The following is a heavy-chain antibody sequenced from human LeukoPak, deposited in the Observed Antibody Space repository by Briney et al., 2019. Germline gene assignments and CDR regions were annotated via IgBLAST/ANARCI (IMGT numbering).Heavy chain of an antibody. CDR2: ISAYNGNT. J-gene: IGHJ5*02. Sequence: GESLKISCKGSGYTFTSYGISWVRQAPGQGLEWMGWISAYNGNTNYAQKLQGRVTMTTDTSTSTAYMELRSLRSDDTAVYYCARIRRGSGWYEEVGWFDPWGQGTLVTVSS. CDR3: ARIRRGSGWYEEVGWFDP. D-gene: IGHD6-19*01. V-gene: IGHV1-18*01. CDR1: GYTFTSYG.